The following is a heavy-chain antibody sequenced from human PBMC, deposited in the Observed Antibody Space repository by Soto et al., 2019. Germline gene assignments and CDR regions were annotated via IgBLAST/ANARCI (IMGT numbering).Heavy chain of an antibody. D-gene: IGHD3-10*01. Sequence: QVPLVQSGAEVKKPGSSVTVSCKASGGTFSSYAIHWVRRAPGQGLEWMGGIIPMYGPAKYAQRFQGRVTITADDSTTTVYMELTSLTSQDTAVYYCARVTSMVRGVIDNWFDPWGHGTLVTVSS. J-gene: IGHJ5*02. CDR3: ARVTSMVRGVIDNWFDP. CDR1: GGTFSSYA. V-gene: IGHV1-69*01. CDR2: IIPMYGPA.